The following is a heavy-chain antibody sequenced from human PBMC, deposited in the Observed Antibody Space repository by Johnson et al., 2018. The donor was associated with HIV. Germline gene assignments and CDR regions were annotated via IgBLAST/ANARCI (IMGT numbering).Heavy chain of an antibody. J-gene: IGHJ3*02. D-gene: IGHD2-15*01. V-gene: IGHV3-53*01. CDR2: IYSGGST. CDR3: STGDIVVVAGAMLLPLHDAFDI. CDR1: GFTVSSNY. Sequence: VQLVESGGGLIQPGGSLRLSCAASGFTVSSNYMSWVRQAPGKGLEWVSVIYSGGSTYYADSVKGRFTIPRDTSKNTLYLQMNSLKIEDTAVYYCSTGDIVVVAGAMLLPLHDAFDIWGQGTMVTVSS.